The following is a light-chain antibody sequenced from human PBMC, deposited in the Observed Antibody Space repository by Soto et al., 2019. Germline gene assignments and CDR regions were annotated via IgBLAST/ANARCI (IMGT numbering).Light chain of an antibody. V-gene: IGLV2-14*01. J-gene: IGLJ2*01. Sequence: QSVLTQPASVSGSPGQSITISCTGTSSDVGAYNYVSWYQQHPGKAPKLIIYDVSDRPSGVSNRVSGSKSGNTASLTISGLQSEDEADYFCSSYTSRSTLVFGGGTKLTVL. CDR3: SSYTSRSTLV. CDR1: SSDVGAYNY. CDR2: DVS.